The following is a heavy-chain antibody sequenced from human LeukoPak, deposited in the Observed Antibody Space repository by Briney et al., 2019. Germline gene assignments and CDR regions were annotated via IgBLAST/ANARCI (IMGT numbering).Heavy chain of an antibody. J-gene: IGHJ5*02. D-gene: IGHD3-10*01. Sequence: SEALSLTCTVSGGSISSYYWSWIRQPPGKGLEWIGYICYSGSTNYNPSLKSRVTISVDTSRNQFSLKLSSVTAADTAVYYCARHPSVLLWFGESRGFDPWGQGTLVTVSS. V-gene: IGHV4-59*08. CDR3: ARHPSVLLWFGESRGFDP. CDR1: GGSISSYY. CDR2: ICYSGST.